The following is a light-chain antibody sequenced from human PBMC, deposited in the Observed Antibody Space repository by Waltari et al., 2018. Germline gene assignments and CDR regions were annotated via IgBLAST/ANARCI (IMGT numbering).Light chain of an antibody. Sequence: QAEVTQEPSLTVSPGGTVTLTCGSSPGAVTSPPHPSWFLQKPGQVPRTLIYDTDNKHSWTPARFSGSLLGGKAALTLSGAQPEDEAVYYCLLSFYDIRAFGGGTKLTVL. CDR2: DTD. CDR3: LLSFYDIRA. CDR1: PGAVTSPPH. V-gene: IGLV7-46*01. J-gene: IGLJ3*02.